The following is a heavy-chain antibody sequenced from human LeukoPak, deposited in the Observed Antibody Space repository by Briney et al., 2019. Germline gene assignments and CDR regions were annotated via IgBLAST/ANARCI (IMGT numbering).Heavy chain of an antibody. CDR2: INPNSGGT. J-gene: IGHJ4*02. CDR3: ALLGEYDFWSGYPFDY. V-gene: IGHV1-2*02. Sequence: MXXVXXAXGEGLEXMXWINPNSGGTNYAQKFQGRVNMTRDTSISTAYMELSRLRSDDTAVYYCALLGEYDFWSGYPFDYWGQGTLVTVSS. D-gene: IGHD3-3*01.